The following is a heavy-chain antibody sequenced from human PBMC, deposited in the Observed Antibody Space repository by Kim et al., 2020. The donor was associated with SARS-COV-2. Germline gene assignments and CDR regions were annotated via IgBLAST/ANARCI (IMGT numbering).Heavy chain of an antibody. CDR3: ARDEWSSGWYGAFDY. Sequence: GGSLRLSCAASGFTFSSYGMHWVRQAPGKGLEWVAVIWYDGSNKYYADSVKGRFTISRDNSKNTLYLQMNSLRAEDTAVYYCARDEWSSGWYGAFDYWGQGTLVTVSS. V-gene: IGHV3-33*01. J-gene: IGHJ4*02. CDR2: IWYDGSNK. CDR1: GFTFSSYG. D-gene: IGHD6-19*01.